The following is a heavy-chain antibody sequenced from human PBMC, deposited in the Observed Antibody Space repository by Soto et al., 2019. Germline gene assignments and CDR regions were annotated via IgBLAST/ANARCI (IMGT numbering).Heavy chain of an antibody. CDR1: GFIFNNYG. CDR3: ARVPSDYDYHYGMDV. Sequence: QVRLVESGGGVVQPGRSLRLSCATSGFIFNNYGMHWVRRAPGKGLEWVAVIWHDGTNKYYADSVKGRFTISRDNSKNALYMHMNSLRDEDTAVYYCARVPSDYDYHYGMDVWGQGTTVTVSS. V-gene: IGHV3-33*01. CDR2: IWHDGTNK. D-gene: IGHD1-26*01. J-gene: IGHJ6*02.